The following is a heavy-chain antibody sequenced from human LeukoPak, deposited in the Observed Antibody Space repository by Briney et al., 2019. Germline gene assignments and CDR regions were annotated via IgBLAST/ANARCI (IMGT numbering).Heavy chain of an antibody. CDR3: AKGGQLGKAFDI. CDR1: GFTFSSYA. CDR2: ISGIDGGT. J-gene: IGHJ3*02. D-gene: IGHD6-13*01. V-gene: IGHV3-23*01. Sequence: GGSLRLSCVASGFTFSSYAMSWVRQAPGKGLEWVSTISGIDGGTHYADSVKGRFTISRDNSKNTLSLQMNSLRAEDSAIYYCAKGGQLGKAFDIWGQGTMVTVSS.